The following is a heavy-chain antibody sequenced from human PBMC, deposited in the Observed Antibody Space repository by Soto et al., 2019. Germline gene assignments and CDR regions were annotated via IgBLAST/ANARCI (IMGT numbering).Heavy chain of an antibody. D-gene: IGHD6-6*01. CDR1: GFTFSSYA. Sequence: VQVLESGGGLGQPGGSLRLSCAASGFTFSSYAMAWVRQAPGKGLEWVSSISGRGDRTYYADSVKGRFTISRDNSKNTLSLQMNRLRAEDTALYYCARGPYSDSSEWFDPWGQGTLVTVSS. J-gene: IGHJ5*02. CDR3: ARGPYSDSSEWFDP. CDR2: ISGRGDRT. V-gene: IGHV3-23*01.